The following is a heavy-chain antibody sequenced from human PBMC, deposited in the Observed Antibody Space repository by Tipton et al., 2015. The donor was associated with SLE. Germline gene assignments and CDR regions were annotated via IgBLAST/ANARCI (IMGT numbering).Heavy chain of an antibody. CDR2: ISSSSTYI. CDR1: GFIFSSFT. V-gene: IGHV3-21*03. J-gene: IGHJ4*02. Sequence: SLRLSCAASGFIFSSFTMNWVRQAPGKGLEWGSSISSSSTYIYYADSVKGRFTISRDNAKNSLYLQMNSLRAEDTAIYYCARDAYTTSSFDYWGQGTLVTVSS. CDR3: ARDAYTTSSFDY. D-gene: IGHD3-16*01.